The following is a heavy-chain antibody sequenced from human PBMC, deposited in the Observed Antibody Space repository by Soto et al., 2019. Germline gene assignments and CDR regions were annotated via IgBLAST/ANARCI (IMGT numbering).Heavy chain of an antibody. J-gene: IGHJ6*02. V-gene: IGHV3-74*03. CDR3: ARDGSLGLDV. D-gene: IGHD3-10*01. Sequence: EVRLEEAGGGFVQPGGSLRVSCSGSGFIFSSFWMHWVRQGPGKGLEWVSRRNGDGASLAYAASVKGRFSISRDHVQNTLHLQINSLGVDDTAVYFCARDGSLGLDVWGRGTPVTVSS. CDR1: GFIFSSFW. CDR2: RNGDGASL.